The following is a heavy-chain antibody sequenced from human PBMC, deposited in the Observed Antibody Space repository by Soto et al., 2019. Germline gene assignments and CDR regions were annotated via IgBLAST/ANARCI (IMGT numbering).Heavy chain of an antibody. V-gene: IGHV3-21*01. Sequence: PGGSLRLSCAASGFTFSSYSMNWVRQAPGKGLEWVSSISSSSSYIYYADSVKGRFTISRDNAKNSLYLQMNSLRAEDTAVYYCARVPHSELELHPYYFDYWGQGTLVTVSS. CDR3: ARVPHSELELHPYYFDY. J-gene: IGHJ4*02. CDR1: GFTFSSYS. D-gene: IGHD1-7*01. CDR2: ISSSSSYI.